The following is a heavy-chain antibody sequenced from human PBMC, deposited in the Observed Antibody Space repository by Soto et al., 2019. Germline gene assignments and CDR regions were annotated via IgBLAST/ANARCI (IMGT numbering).Heavy chain of an antibody. Sequence: LKISCKGSGYSFTSYWIGWVRQMPGKGLEWMGIIYPGDSDTRYSPSFQGQVTISADKSISTAYLQWSSLKASDTAMYYCARREYYDSSGYFIPHYYFDYWGQGTLVTVSS. CDR2: IYPGDSDT. CDR3: ARREYYDSSGYFIPHYYFDY. CDR1: GYSFTSYW. D-gene: IGHD3-22*01. J-gene: IGHJ4*02. V-gene: IGHV5-51*01.